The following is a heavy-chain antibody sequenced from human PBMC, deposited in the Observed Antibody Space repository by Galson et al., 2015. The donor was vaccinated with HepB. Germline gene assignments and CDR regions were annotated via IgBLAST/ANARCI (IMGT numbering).Heavy chain of an antibody. Sequence: SLRLSCAASGFTFSSYAMHWVRQAPGKGLEWVAVISYDGSNKYYADSVKGRFTISRDNSKNTLYLQMNSLRAEDTAVYYCARGQDYDFWSGYSGYYYYGMDVWGQGTTVTVSS. D-gene: IGHD3-3*01. CDR1: GFTFSSYA. J-gene: IGHJ6*02. CDR2: ISYDGSNK. CDR3: ARGQDYDFWSGYSGYYYYGMDV. V-gene: IGHV3-30*04.